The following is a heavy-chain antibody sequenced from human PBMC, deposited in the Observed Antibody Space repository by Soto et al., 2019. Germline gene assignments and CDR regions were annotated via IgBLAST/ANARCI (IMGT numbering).Heavy chain of an antibody. D-gene: IGHD2-15*01. CDR3: ASLVVAAATPAGTVRY. J-gene: IGHJ4*02. CDR2: IYYSGST. CDR1: GGSISSYY. V-gene: IGHV4-59*06. Sequence: SETLSLTCTVSGGSISSYYWSWIRQPPGKGLEWIGYIYYSGSTYYNPSLKSRVTLSVDTSKNQFSLKLSSVTAADTAVYYCASLVVAAATPAGTVRYWGQRTLVTVSS.